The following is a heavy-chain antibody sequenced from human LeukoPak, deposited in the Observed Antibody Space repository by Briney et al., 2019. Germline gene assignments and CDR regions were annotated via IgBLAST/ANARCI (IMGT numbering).Heavy chain of an antibody. CDR1: GFIFSGYW. CDR2: IKPDGSEK. Sequence: GGSLRLSCAASGFIFSGYWMSWVRQAPGKGLEWVANIKPDGSEKYSVDSVKGRFTISRDNAKNSLYLQMNSLRAEDTAVYYCAKDVLGTTQQVGDYWGQGTLVTVSS. V-gene: IGHV3-7*01. J-gene: IGHJ4*02. D-gene: IGHD1-7*01. CDR3: AKDVLGTTQQVGDY.